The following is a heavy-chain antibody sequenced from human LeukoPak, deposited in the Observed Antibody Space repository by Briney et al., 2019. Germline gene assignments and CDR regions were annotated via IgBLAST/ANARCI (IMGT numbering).Heavy chain of an antibody. CDR3: ARADPYSGSYRDAFDI. Sequence: SETLSLTCTVSVDSISSGSYYWSWIRQPAGKGLEWIGRIYTSGSTNYNPSLKSRVTISVDTSKNQFSLKLSSVTAADTAVYYCARADPYSGSYRDAFDIWGQGTMVTVSS. D-gene: IGHD1-26*01. V-gene: IGHV4-61*02. J-gene: IGHJ3*02. CDR2: IYTSGST. CDR1: VDSISSGSYY.